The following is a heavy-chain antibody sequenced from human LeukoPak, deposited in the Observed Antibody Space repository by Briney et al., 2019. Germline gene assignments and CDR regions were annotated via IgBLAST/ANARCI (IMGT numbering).Heavy chain of an antibody. Sequence: QTSQTLSLTCTVSGVSISSGSYYWSWIRQPAGKGLEWIGRIYTSGSTNYNPSLKSRVTISVDTSKNQFSLKLSSVTAADTAVYYCASHSGSFYYYYMDVWGKGTTVTVSS. D-gene: IGHD1-26*01. V-gene: IGHV4-61*02. CDR1: GVSISSGSYY. CDR2: IYTSGST. CDR3: ASHSGSFYYYYMDV. J-gene: IGHJ6*03.